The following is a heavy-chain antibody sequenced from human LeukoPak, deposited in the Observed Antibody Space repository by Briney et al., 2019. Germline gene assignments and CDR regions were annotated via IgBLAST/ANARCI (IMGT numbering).Heavy chain of an antibody. J-gene: IGHJ5*02. CDR2: IYYSGST. D-gene: IGHD6-13*01. Sequence: SETLSLTCTVSGGSISSYYWSWVRQPPGKGLEWIGYIYYSGSTNYNPSLKSGVTISGDTSKNQFSLTLSSVTAADTAVYYCARQQLDNWFDPWGQGTLVTVSS. CDR1: GGSISSYY. CDR3: ARQQLDNWFDP. V-gene: IGHV4-59*01.